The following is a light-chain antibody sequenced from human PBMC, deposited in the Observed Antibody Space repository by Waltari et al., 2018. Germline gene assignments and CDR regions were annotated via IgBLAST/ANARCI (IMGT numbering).Light chain of an antibody. J-gene: IGKJ1*01. V-gene: IGKV3-15*01. CDR1: QTVSSN. CDR3: QQYDSWPRT. Sequence: EIVVTQSPATLSVSPGESDTLSCRASQTVSSNFAWYQQKPGQAPRLLIYGSSLRATGVPARFSGSGSGTEFTLTISSLQSEDFAVYYCQQYDSWPRTFGQGTKVEIK. CDR2: GSS.